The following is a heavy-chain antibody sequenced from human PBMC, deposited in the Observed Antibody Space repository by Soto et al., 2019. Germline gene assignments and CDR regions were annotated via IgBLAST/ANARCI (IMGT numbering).Heavy chain of an antibody. CDR2: ISPNSGGT. J-gene: IGHJ4*02. CDR3: GRGRSGELVVFY. V-gene: IGHV1-2*02. D-gene: IGHD1-7*01. CDR1: GYTFTGYY. Sequence: QVQLVQSGAEVKKSGASVKVSCKASGYTFTGYYIHWVRQAPGQGFEWMGEISPNSGGTKYAQKFQGRVNMTRDTSISTVYMELSNLSPDDTAVYYCGRGRSGELVVFYWGQGTLVTVYS.